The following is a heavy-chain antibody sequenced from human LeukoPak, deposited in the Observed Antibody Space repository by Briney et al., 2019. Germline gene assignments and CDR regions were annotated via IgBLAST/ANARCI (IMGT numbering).Heavy chain of an antibody. D-gene: IGHD2-15*01. CDR3: ARGAYCTHRGSCPPGGYYGMDV. CDR2: INHSGST. V-gene: IGHV4-34*01. CDR1: GGSFSGYY. Sequence: SETLSLTCAVYGGSFSGYYWSWIRQPPVKVLEWIGEINHSGSTNYNPSLKSRVTISVDTSKNQFSLKLSSVTAADTAVYYCARGAYCTHRGSCPPGGYYGMDVWGQGTTVTVSS. J-gene: IGHJ6*02.